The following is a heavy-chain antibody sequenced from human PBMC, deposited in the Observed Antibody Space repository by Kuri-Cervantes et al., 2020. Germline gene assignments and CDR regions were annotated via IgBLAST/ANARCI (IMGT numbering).Heavy chain of an antibody. V-gene: IGHV3-13*01. J-gene: IGHJ4*02. CDR3: AKGPTIIAVAGEFDY. CDR1: GFTFSSYD. Sequence: GESLKISCAASGFTFSSYDMHWVRQATGKGLEWVSAIGTAGDTYYPGSVKGRFTISRENAKNSLYLQMNSLRAEDTAVYYCAKGPTIIAVAGEFDYWGQGTLVTVSS. CDR2: IGTAGDT. D-gene: IGHD6-19*01.